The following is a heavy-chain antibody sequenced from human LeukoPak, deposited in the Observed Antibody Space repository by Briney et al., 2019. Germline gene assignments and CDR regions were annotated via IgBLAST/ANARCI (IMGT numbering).Heavy chain of an antibody. CDR3: ARDHFDY. V-gene: IGHV3-30*04. CDR1: GFTFSSYA. CDR2: ISYDGSNK. Sequence: GGSLRLSCAASGFTFSSYAMHWVRQAPGKGLEWVAVISYDGSNKYYADSVKGRFTISRDNSKNTLYLQMNSLRAEDTAAYYCARDHFDYWGQGTLVTVSS. J-gene: IGHJ4*02.